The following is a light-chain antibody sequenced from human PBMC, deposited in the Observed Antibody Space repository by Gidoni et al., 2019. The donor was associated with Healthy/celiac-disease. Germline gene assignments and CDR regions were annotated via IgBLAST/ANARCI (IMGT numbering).Light chain of an antibody. J-gene: IGKJ2*01. CDR1: QSISSW. V-gene: IGKV1-5*03. CDR3: QQYNSYSYT. CDR2: KAS. Sequence: DIQMTQSPSTLSASVGDRVTITCRASQSISSWLDWYQQKPGKAPKLLIYKASSLESGAPSRFSGSGSGTEFTLTISSLQPDDFATYYCQQYNSYSYTFGQGTKLEIK.